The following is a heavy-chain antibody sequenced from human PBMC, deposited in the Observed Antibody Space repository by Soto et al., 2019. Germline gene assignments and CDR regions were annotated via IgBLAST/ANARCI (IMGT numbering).Heavy chain of an antibody. CDR3: ARVLYCSGGSCYSH. CDR2: ISSSSSYI. Sequence: GGSLRLSCAASGFTFSSYSVNWVRQAPGKGLEWVSSISSSSSYIYYADSVKGRFTISRDNAKNSLYLQMNSLRAEDTAVYYCARVLYCSGGSCYSHWGQGTLVTVSS. CDR1: GFTFSSYS. V-gene: IGHV3-21*01. D-gene: IGHD2-15*01. J-gene: IGHJ4*02.